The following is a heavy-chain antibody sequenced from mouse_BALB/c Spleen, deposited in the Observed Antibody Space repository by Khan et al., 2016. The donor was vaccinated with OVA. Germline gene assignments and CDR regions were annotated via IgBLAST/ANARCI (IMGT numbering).Heavy chain of an antibody. CDR2: VSFGSATI. V-gene: IGHV5-17*02. Sequence: LVESGGGLVQPGGSRKLSCAASGFTFSSFGMHWVRQAPEKGLEWVAYVSFGSATIYYADTVKGRFTISRDNPKNTLFLQRTSLRSEDTAIYYCARSLITTWYFDVWGAGTTVTVSS. D-gene: IGHD2-4*01. CDR1: GFTFSSFG. CDR3: ARSLITTWYFDV. J-gene: IGHJ1*01.